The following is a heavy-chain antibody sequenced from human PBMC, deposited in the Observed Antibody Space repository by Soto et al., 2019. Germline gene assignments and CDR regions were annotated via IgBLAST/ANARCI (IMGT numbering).Heavy chain of an antibody. Sequence: GASVKVSCKASGFTFTSSAVQWVRQARGQRLEWIGWIVVGSGNTNYAQKFQERVTITRDMSTSTAYMELSSLRSEDTAVYYCAAGSIMITFGGVIVPNWFDPWGQRTLVTVSS. D-gene: IGHD3-16*02. CDR3: AAGSIMITFGGVIVPNWFDP. V-gene: IGHV1-58*01. J-gene: IGHJ5*02. CDR2: IVVGSGNT. CDR1: GFTFTSSA.